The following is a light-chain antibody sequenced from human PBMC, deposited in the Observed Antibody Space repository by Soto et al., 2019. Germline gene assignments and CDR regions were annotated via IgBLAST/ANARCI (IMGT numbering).Light chain of an antibody. CDR2: YDR. V-gene: IGLV3-21*04. CDR1: NIGSRS. J-gene: IGLJ2*01. Sequence: SYELTQPPSVSVAPGRTATITCWGNNIGSRSVHWYQQMSGQAPLLVIYYDRDRPSGIPARFSGSNSGNTATLTINRVEAGDEADYYCQVWDSGSGHRVFGGGTKLTVL. CDR3: QVWDSGSGHRV.